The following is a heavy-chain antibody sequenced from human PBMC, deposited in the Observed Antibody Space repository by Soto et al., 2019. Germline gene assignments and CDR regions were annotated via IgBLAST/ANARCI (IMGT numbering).Heavy chain of an antibody. Sequence: QITLTESGPTLVKPTQTLTLTCTCSGISLTNSGVGVSWIRQPPGKALEWLAVIYWDDAKHFSPSQKSRLTITKDTSKNQVVLTMTNMDSVDTATYFCAQMDFDLYGMDVWGQGTTVIVSS. V-gene: IGHV2-5*02. CDR2: IYWDDAK. CDR3: AQMDFDLYGMDV. CDR1: GISLTNSGVG. J-gene: IGHJ6*02. D-gene: IGHD3-9*01.